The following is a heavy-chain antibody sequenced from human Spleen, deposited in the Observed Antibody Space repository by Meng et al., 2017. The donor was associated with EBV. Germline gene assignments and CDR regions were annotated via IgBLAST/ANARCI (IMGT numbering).Heavy chain of an antibody. CDR2: IYYSGST. D-gene: IGHD3-10*01. V-gene: IGHV4-61*01. CDR1: GGSVSSGSYY. J-gene: IGHJ5*02. CDR3: ARGGSYDASGSYANWFDL. Sequence: QVRREEPGPGLVTPSETSSLSGMVLGGSVSSGSYYWSWIRQPPGKGLEWIGYIYYSGSTNYNPSLKSRVTISVDKSKNQFSLKLSSVTAADTAVYYCARGGSYDASGSYANWFDLWGQGTLVTVSS.